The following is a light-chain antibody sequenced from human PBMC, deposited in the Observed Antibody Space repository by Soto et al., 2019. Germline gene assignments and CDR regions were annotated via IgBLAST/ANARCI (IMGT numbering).Light chain of an antibody. CDR2: DSS. V-gene: IGKV3-11*01. J-gene: IGKJ5*01. CDR3: QQRKNWPPIT. CDR1: QNVDKF. Sequence: DIVLTQSPGTLSFSPGETATLSCRASQNVDKFLAWYQQRPGQPPRLLIFDSSNRATGVPVRFSGSGSGTVFTLTIGSLEPEDSAVYYCQQRKNWPPITFGQGTRLEIK.